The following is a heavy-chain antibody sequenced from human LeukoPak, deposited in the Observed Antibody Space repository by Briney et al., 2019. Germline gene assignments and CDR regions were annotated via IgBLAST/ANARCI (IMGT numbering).Heavy chain of an antibody. CDR3: AKVRSEGIGPPLVFDA. CDR2: IRNNGDRK. J-gene: IGHJ4*02. V-gene: IGHV3-23*01. CDR1: GFTFHTYG. Sequence: GGSLRLSCAASGFTFHTYGMNWVRQPPGKGLEWVSGIRNNGDRKYYADSVKGRFTVSRDNSENTLYLQMNSLRVEDTAIYYCAKVRSEGIGPPLVFDACGQGTLVTVSS. D-gene: IGHD3/OR15-3a*01.